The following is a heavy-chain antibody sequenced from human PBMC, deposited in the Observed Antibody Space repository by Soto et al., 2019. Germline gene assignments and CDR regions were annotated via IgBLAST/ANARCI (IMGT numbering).Heavy chain of an antibody. V-gene: IGHV1-69*01. D-gene: IGHD3-10*02. CDR3: ARGETYVGA. CDR1: RDAFSKYA. CDR2: IIPIFDSR. Sequence: QVQLVQSGAEVKKPGSSVKVSCKASRDAFSKYAFNWVRQAPGQGLEWMGWIIPIFDSRNYAEKFQGRVTITADESTRTADVELRSLRFEDTAVYYCARGETYVGAWGQGTTVTVSS. J-gene: IGHJ6*02.